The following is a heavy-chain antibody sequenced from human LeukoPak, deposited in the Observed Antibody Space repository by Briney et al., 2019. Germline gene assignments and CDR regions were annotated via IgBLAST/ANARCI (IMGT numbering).Heavy chain of an antibody. Sequence: GGSLRLSCAASGFTFSSYAMSWVRQAPGKGLEWVSDISGNGGSTYYADSVKGRFTISRDNAKNSLYLQMNSLRAEDTAVYYCARDRVGATLDYWGQGTLVTVSS. V-gene: IGHV3-23*01. CDR3: ARDRVGATLDY. D-gene: IGHD1-26*01. CDR1: GFTFSSYA. J-gene: IGHJ4*02. CDR2: ISGNGGST.